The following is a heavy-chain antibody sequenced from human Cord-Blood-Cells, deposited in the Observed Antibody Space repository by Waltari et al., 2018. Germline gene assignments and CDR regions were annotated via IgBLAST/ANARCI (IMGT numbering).Heavy chain of an antibody. D-gene: IGHD3-22*01. Sequence: QVQLVQSGAEVKKPGSSVKVSCKASGGTFSSYAISWVRQAPGQGLEWMGGIIPIFGTANYAQKFQGRVTITADESTSTAYMELSSLRSEDTAVYYCARVRYYDSSGYYYYFDYWCQGTLVTVSS. CDR3: ARVRYYDSSGYYYYFDY. CDR2: IIPIFGTA. CDR1: GGTFSSYA. V-gene: IGHV1-69*01. J-gene: IGHJ4*02.